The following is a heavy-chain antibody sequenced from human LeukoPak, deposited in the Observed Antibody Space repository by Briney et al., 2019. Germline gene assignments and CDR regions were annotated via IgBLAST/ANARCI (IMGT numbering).Heavy chain of an antibody. J-gene: IGHJ4*02. CDR2: IWYDGSNK. CDR3: ARSGGPIAAAGFFDY. Sequence: GRSLRLSCAASGFTFSSYGMHWVRQAPGKGLEWVAVIWYDGSNKYYADSVKGRFTISRDNSKNTLYLQMNSLRAEDTAVYYCARSGGPIAAAGFFDYWGQGTLVTVSS. D-gene: IGHD6-13*01. CDR1: GFTFSSYG. V-gene: IGHV3-33*01.